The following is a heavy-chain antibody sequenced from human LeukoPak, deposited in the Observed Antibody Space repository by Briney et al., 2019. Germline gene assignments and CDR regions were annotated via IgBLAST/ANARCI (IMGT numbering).Heavy chain of an antibody. Sequence: SETLSLSCSLSGGSVSTYYWSWIRQTPGKGLQWIGYVYDSGTTNYNPSLERRVTISSDASKNALSLNVRSVTAADTAIYYCARHGGSLGYFDYWGQGTLVTVAS. CDR3: ARHGGSLGYFDY. CDR1: GGSVSTYY. J-gene: IGHJ4*02. D-gene: IGHD3-16*01. CDR2: VYDSGTT. V-gene: IGHV4-59*08.